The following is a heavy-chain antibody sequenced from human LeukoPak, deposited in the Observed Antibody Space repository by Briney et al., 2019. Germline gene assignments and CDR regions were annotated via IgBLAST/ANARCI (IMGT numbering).Heavy chain of an antibody. D-gene: IGHD1-26*01. Sequence: PGGSLRLSCAASGFTFSSYAMSWVRQTPGEGLEWVSAISGSGGSTYYADSVKGRFTISRDNSKNTLYLQMNSLRAEDTAVYYCAKAGFSGSYFDYWGQGTLVTVSS. J-gene: IGHJ4*02. CDR3: AKAGFSGSYFDY. V-gene: IGHV3-23*01. CDR1: GFTFSSYA. CDR2: ISGSGGST.